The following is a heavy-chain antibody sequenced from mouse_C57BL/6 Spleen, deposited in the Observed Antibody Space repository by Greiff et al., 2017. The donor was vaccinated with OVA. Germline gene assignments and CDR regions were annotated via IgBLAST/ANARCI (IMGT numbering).Heavy chain of an antibody. Sequence: EVKLMESGGGLVQPGGSLSLSCAASGFTFTDYYMSWVRQPPGKALEWLGFIRNKANGYTTEYSASVKGRFTISRDNSQSILYLQMNALRAEDSATYYCARGITTVVAHFDYWGQGTTLTVSS. CDR1: GFTFTDYY. J-gene: IGHJ2*01. D-gene: IGHD1-1*01. CDR3: ARGITTVVAHFDY. V-gene: IGHV7-3*01. CDR2: IRNKANGYTT.